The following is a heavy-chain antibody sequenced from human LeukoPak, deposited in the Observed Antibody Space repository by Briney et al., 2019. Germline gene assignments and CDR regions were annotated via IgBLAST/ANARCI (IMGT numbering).Heavy chain of an antibody. D-gene: IGHD6-13*01. V-gene: IGHV3-53*01. CDR2: IYSGGST. J-gene: IGHJ4*02. CDR3: ARGGSSSSYDY. Sequence: GGSLRLSCAASGFTVSSNYMSWVRQAPGKGLEWVSVIYSGGSTYYADSLKGRFTISRDNSKNTLYLQMNSLRAEDTAVYYCARGGSSSSYDYWGQGTLVSVSS. CDR1: GFTVSSNY.